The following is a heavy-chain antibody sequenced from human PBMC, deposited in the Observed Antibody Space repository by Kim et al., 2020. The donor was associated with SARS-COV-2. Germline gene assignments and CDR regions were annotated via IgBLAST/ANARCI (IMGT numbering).Heavy chain of an antibody. V-gene: IGHV4-59*01. J-gene: IGHJ4*02. CDR1: GGSISSYY. CDR3: ARGFSLAAMQDY. CDR2: IYYSGST. Sequence: SETLSLTCTVSGGSISSYYWSWIRQPPGKGLEWIGYIYYSGSTNYNPSLKSRVTISVDTSKNQFSLKLSSVTAADTAVYYCARGFSLAAMQDYWGQGTLVTVSS. D-gene: IGHD6-6*01.